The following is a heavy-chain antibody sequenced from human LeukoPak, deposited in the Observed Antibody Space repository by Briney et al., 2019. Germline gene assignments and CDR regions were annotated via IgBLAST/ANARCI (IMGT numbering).Heavy chain of an antibody. V-gene: IGHV3-66*01. D-gene: IGHD3-10*01. CDR2: IYSGGST. Sequence: PGGSLRLPCAASGFTVSSNYMSWVRQAPGKGLEWVSVIYSGGSTYYADSVKGRFTISRDNSKNTLYLQMNSLRAEDTAVYYCASGGREFSYQYYFDYWGQGTLVTVSS. CDR1: GFTVSSNY. J-gene: IGHJ4*02. CDR3: ASGGREFSYQYYFDY.